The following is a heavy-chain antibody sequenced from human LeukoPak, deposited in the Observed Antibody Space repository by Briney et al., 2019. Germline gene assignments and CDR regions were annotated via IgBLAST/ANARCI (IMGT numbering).Heavy chain of an antibody. CDR3: ATLGDLWFGNP. CDR1: GFTFSSYG. V-gene: IGHV3-30*02. Sequence: PGGSLSLSCAASGFTFSSYGMHRVRPAPGRGLEWVAFIRYDGSNKYYADSVKGRFTISRDNSKNTLYLQMNSLRAEDTAVYYCATLGDLWFGNPWGQGTLVTVSS. CDR2: IRYDGSNK. D-gene: IGHD3-10*01. J-gene: IGHJ5*02.